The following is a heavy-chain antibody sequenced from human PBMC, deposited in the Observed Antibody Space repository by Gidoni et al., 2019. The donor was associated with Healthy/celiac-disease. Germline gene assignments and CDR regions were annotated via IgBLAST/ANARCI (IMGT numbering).Heavy chain of an antibody. CDR2: MNPNIGNT. CDR3: ARGWSSGWYWGRLERSYYYYGMDV. CDR1: GYTFTSYD. V-gene: IGHV1-8*01. Sequence: QVQLVQSGAEVKKPGASVKVSCKASGYTFTSYDINWVRQATGHGLEWMGWMNPNIGNTGYAQTFQGRVTMTRNTSISTAYMELSSLRSEDTAVYYCARGWSSGWYWGRLERSYYYYGMDVWGQGTTVTVSS. D-gene: IGHD6-19*01. J-gene: IGHJ6*02.